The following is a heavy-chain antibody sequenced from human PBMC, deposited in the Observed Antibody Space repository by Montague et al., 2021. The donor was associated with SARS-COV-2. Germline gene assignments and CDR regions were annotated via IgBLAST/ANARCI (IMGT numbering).Heavy chain of an antibody. CDR3: ARHITGSGNAFDI. D-gene: IGHD3-10*01. Sequence: SETLSLTCTVSGGSISSTSYYWGWIRQPPGKGLEWTGSISYSGSTYYKSSLKSRVTISVDTSKNQFSLRLSSVTAADTAVYYCARHITGSGNAFDIWGQGKMVTVSS. J-gene: IGHJ3*02. CDR1: GGSISSTSYY. CDR2: ISYSGST. V-gene: IGHV4-39*01.